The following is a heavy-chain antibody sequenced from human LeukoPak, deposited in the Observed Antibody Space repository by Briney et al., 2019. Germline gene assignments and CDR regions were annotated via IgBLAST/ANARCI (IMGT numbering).Heavy chain of an antibody. CDR2: INHSGST. J-gene: IGHJ5*02. CDR1: GGSFSGYY. CDR3: ARGYYGSGTKTKGFRNWFDP. Sequence: SETLSLTRAVYGGSFSGYYWSWIRQPPGKGLEWIWEINHSGSTTYNPSLKSRVTISGDTSKNQYYLKLSSVTAADRAVYYCARGYYGSGTKTKGFRNWFDPWGQGTLVTVSS. V-gene: IGHV4-34*01. D-gene: IGHD3-10*01.